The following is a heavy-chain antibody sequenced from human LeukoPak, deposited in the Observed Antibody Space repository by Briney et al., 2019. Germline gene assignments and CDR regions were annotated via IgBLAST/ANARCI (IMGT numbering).Heavy chain of an antibody. CDR2: IIPIFGRA. D-gene: IGHD6-13*01. V-gene: IGHV1-69*13. CDR1: GGTFSRLT. CDR3: ARSSYSSSWYIGYYYYYMDV. Sequence: SVKVSCKASGGTFSRLTINWVRQAPGQGLEWMGGIIPIFGRANYAQKFQGRVTITADDSTSTAYMELSSLRSDDTAVYYCARSSYSSSWYIGYYYYYMDVWGKGTTVTVSS. J-gene: IGHJ6*03.